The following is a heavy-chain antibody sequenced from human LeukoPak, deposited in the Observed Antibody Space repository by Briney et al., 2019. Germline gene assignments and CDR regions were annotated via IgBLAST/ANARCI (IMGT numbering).Heavy chain of an antibody. Sequence: PGGSLRLSCAASGFTVSSNYMSWVRQAPGKGLEWVSVIYSGGSTYYADSVKGRFTISRGNSKNTLYLQMNSLRGEDTAVYYCARVLSVSYCDSWGQGTLVTVSS. J-gene: IGHJ4*02. V-gene: IGHV3-53*01. CDR3: ARVLSVSYCDS. CDR1: GFTVSSNY. D-gene: IGHD2/OR15-2a*01. CDR2: IYSGGST.